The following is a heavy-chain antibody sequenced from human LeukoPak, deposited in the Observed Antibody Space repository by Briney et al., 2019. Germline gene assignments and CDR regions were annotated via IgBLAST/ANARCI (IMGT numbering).Heavy chain of an antibody. J-gene: IGHJ4*02. Sequence: ASVKVSCKASGYTFTSYGISWVRQAPGQGLEWMGWISAYNGNTNYAQKLQGRVTMTTDTSTSTAYMELRSLRSGDTAVYYCARDLVPPNYYDSSGYYPNFDYWGQGTLATVSS. CDR3: ARDLVPPNYYDSSGYYPNFDY. CDR1: GYTFTSYG. CDR2: ISAYNGNT. D-gene: IGHD3-22*01. V-gene: IGHV1-18*01.